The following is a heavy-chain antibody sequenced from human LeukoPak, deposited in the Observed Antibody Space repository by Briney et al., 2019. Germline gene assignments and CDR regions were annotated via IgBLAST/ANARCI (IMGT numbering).Heavy chain of an antibody. CDR1: GGSISSYY. D-gene: IGHD3-22*01. CDR3: ARDRRFYDSSGTVYYDAMDV. CDR2: IYYSGST. V-gene: IGHV4-59*01. Sequence: SETLSLTCTVSGGSISSYYWSWIRQPPGKGLEWIGYIYYSGSTNYNPSLKSRVTISVDPSRDQFSLNLRFVTAADTAVYYCARDRRFYDSSGTVYYDAMDVWGQGTTVTVSS. J-gene: IGHJ6*02.